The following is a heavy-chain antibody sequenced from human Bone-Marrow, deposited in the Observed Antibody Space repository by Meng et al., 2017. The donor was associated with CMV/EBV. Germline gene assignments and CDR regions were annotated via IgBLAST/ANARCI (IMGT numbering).Heavy chain of an antibody. V-gene: IGHV4-30-4*01. D-gene: IGHD6-13*01. Sequence: YINARYNWGGWVRQPPGKGLEWIGYIYYSGSTYYNPSLKSRVTISVDTSKNQFSLKLSSVTAADTAVYYCARGGIQQQLVPGFWFDPWGQGTLVTVSS. CDR1: YINARYNW. CDR3: ARGGIQQQLVPGFWFDP. CDR2: IYYSGST. J-gene: IGHJ5*02.